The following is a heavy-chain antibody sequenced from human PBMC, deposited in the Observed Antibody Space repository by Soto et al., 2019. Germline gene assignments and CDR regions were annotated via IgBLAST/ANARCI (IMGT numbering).Heavy chain of an antibody. V-gene: IGHV1-69*13. Sequence: GASVKVSCKASGGTFSSYAISWVRQAPGQGLEWMGGIIPIFGTANYAQKFQGRVTITADESTSTAYMELSSLRSEDTAVYYCACGGQRDLHSFPTRRSSYYGVKYS. CDR3: ACGGQRDLHSFPTRRSSYYGVKYS. D-gene: IGHD3-16*01. CDR2: IIPIFGTA. CDR1: GGTFSSYA. J-gene: IGHJ5*01.